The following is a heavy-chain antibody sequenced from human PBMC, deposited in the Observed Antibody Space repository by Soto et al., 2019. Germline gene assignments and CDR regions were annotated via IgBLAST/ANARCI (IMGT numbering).Heavy chain of an antibody. J-gene: IGHJ5*02. V-gene: IGHV4-31*11. CDR1: GGSISSGGYY. Sequence: SGTLSLTCAVSGGSISSGGYYGSWIRQHPGKGLEWIGYIYYSGSTYYNPSLKSRVTISVDTSKNQFSLKLNSVTAADTAVYYCAREDDSSGANWFDPWAQGTLVTVSS. CDR3: AREDDSSGANWFDP. D-gene: IGHD3-22*01. CDR2: IYYSGST.